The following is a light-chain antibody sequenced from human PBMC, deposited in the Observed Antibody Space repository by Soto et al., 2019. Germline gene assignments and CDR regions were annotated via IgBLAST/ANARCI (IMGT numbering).Light chain of an antibody. Sequence: EIVLTQSPGTLSLSPGERATLSCRASPSVSNNYLAWYQQKPGQAPRLLIYGASTRATGIPARFSGSGSGTEFTLTISSLQSEDFAVYYCQQYNNWPPWTFGQGTKGEI. CDR3: QQYNNWPPWT. CDR2: GAS. J-gene: IGKJ1*01. V-gene: IGKV3-15*01. CDR1: PSVSNN.